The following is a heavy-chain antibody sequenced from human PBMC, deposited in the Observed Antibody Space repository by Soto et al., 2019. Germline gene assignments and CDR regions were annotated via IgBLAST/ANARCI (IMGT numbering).Heavy chain of an antibody. CDR3: AKKALLDYYYYYYMDA. Sequence: QVQLVESGGGVVQPGRSLRLSCAASGFTFSSHGMHWVRQAPGKGLEWVAVISYDGSNKYYADSVKGRFTISRDNSKNTLYLQMNSLRAEDTAVYYCAKKALLDYYYYYYMDAWGKGTTVTVSS. CDR1: GFTFSSHG. D-gene: IGHD1-1*01. V-gene: IGHV3-30*18. J-gene: IGHJ6*03. CDR2: ISYDGSNK.